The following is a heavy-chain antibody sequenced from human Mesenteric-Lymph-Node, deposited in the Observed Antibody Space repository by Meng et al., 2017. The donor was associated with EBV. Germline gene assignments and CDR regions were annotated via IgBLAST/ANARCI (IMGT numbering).Heavy chain of an antibody. V-gene: IGHV4-34*01. CDR3: ARGEKGPIDY. J-gene: IGHJ4*02. CDR1: WSLSGFQ. Sequence: VHPQEGGRGLLKPFGDPSPRRACFWWSLSGFQWGLNRPAPRKGLEWIGEINHSGSTNYNPSLKSRVTISVDTSKNQFSLKLSSVTAADTAVYYCARGEKGPIDYWGQGTLVTVSS. CDR2: INHSGST.